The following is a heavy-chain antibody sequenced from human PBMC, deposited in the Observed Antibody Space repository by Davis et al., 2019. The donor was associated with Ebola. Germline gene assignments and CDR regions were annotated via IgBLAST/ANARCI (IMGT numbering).Heavy chain of an antibody. CDR2: IYSGGST. D-gene: IGHD2-15*01. V-gene: IGHV3-53*01. Sequence: GESLKIPCAASGFTVSSNYTSWVRQAPGKGLEWVSVIYSGGSTYYADSVKGRFTISRDNSKNTLYLQMNSLRAEDTAVYYCARVVVVVAATRISAFDIWGQGTMVTVSS. CDR1: GFTVSSNY. CDR3: ARVVVVVAATRISAFDI. J-gene: IGHJ3*02.